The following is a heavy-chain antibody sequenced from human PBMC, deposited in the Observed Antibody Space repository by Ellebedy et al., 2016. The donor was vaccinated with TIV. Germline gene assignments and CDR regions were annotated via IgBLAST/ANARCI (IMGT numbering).Heavy chain of an antibody. J-gene: IGHJ4*02. V-gene: IGHV1-24*01. CDR3: ATDGGSAEVERRETLSY. CDR1: GYTLTELS. CDR2: IMPILGLA. Sequence: AASVKVSCKVSGYTLTELSMHWVQQAPGKGLEWMGRIMPILGLASYAQNFQGRVTITADKSTSTAYMELSSLRSEDAALYYCATDGGSAEVERRETLSYWGLGTLVTVSS. D-gene: IGHD3-16*01.